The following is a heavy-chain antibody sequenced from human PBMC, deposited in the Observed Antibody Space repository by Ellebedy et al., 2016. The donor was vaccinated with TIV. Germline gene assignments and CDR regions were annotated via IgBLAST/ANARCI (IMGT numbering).Heavy chain of an antibody. CDR3: AAWLRFGDLVPFDP. CDR2: IDSGGKT. Sequence: GESLKISCAASGFTFSSYAMTWVRQAPGKGLEWVSGIDSGGKTFYADSVKGRFTISRDNSKNTVFLQMNSLRPEDTAVYYCAAWLRFGDLVPFDPWGQGTLVTVSS. J-gene: IGHJ5*02. CDR1: GFTFSSYA. V-gene: IGHV3-66*01. D-gene: IGHD3-10*01.